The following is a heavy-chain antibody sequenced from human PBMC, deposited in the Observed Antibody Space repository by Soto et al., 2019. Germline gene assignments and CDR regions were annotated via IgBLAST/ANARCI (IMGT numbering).Heavy chain of an antibody. D-gene: IGHD5-12*01. Sequence: PSETLSLTCTVSGGSISSYYWSWIRQPPGKGLEWIGNIYYNGSTNYNPSLKSRVSISVDTSKNQFSLRLISVTAADTAKYFCAREGNLGRWLQPLDFWGQGTLVTVSS. CDR2: IYYNGST. V-gene: IGHV4-59*01. CDR1: GGSISSYY. CDR3: AREGNLGRWLQPLDF. J-gene: IGHJ4*02.